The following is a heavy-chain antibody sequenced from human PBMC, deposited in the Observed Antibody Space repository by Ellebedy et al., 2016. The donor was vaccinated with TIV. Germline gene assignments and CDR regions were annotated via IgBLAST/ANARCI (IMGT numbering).Heavy chain of an antibody. CDR3: ARGRYSSGWYDY. CDR2: INHSGST. J-gene: IGHJ4*02. CDR1: GGSFSGYY. V-gene: IGHV4-34*01. Sequence: SETLSLTXAVYGGSFSGYYWSWIRQPPGKGLEWIGEINHSGSTNYNPSLKSRVTISVDTSKNQFSLKLSSVTAADTAVYYGARGRYSSGWYDYWGQGTLVTVSS. D-gene: IGHD6-19*01.